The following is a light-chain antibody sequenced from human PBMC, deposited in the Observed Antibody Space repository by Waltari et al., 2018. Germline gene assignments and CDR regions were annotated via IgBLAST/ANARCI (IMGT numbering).Light chain of an antibody. CDR3: CSFAGRGFSVI. CDR2: EVT. V-gene: IGLV2-23*02. CDR1: SSDVGKYNL. Sequence: QSALTQPASVSGSPGQSITISCTGTSSDVGKYNLVSWYQQHPGEVPKLMIYEVTKRPSGVSDRFSGSKSGNTASLTISGLQAEDEADYFCCSFAGRGFSVIFGRGTKLTVL. J-gene: IGLJ2*01.